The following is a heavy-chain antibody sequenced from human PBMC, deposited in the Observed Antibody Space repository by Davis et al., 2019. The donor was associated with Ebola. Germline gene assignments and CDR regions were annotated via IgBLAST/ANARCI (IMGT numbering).Heavy chain of an antibody. D-gene: IGHD3-16*01. V-gene: IGHV4-38-2*02. J-gene: IGHJ6*02. CDR3: ARDLSVPFGYYYGMDV. CDR2: IYHSGST. CDR1: GYSISSGYY. Sequence: PSETLSLTCTVSGYSISSGYYWGWIRQPPGKGLEWIGSIYHSGSTYYNPSLKSRVTISVDTSKNQFSLKLSSVTAADTAGYYCARDLSVPFGYYYGMDVWGQGTTVTVSS.